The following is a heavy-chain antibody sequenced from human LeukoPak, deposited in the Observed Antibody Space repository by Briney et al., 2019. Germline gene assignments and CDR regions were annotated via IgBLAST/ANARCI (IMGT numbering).Heavy chain of an antibody. CDR1: GFTFSSYA. V-gene: IGHV3-23*01. CDR2: ISGSGGST. D-gene: IGHD6-19*01. Sequence: GRSLRLSCAASGFTFSSYAMSWVRQAPGKGLEWVSAISGSGGSTYYADSVKGRFTISRDNSKNTLYLQMNSLRAEDTAVYYCAKEVGLSSGWYLGADYYYGMDVWGQGTTVTVSS. J-gene: IGHJ6*02. CDR3: AKEVGLSSGWYLGADYYYGMDV.